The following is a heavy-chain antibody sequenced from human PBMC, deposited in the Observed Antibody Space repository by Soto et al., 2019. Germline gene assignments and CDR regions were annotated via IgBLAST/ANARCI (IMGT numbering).Heavy chain of an antibody. CDR1: GTIFSSCT. Sequence: QVQLVQSGAEVKKPGSSVRVSCKASGTIFSSCTISWVRQAPGQGLEWMGRIIPILGETNSAQKFQDRVTLTADKSTNTPYRELNSLSLEDTAVYYCARGLGGRMDDWGQGTTVTVSS. CDR2: IIPILGET. D-gene: IGHD3-16*01. V-gene: IGHV1-69*08. J-gene: IGHJ6*02. CDR3: ARGLGGRMDD.